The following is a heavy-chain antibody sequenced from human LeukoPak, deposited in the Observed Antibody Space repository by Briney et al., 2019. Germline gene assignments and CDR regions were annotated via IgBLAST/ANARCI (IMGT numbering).Heavy chain of an antibody. CDR1: GFAFSTCS. CDR2: ISSTSNTI. Sequence: SLSLSCAAFGFAFSTCSMNSVRQAPGHGLKWFSYISSTSNTIYYAYSVKGRFTISRDNAKNSLFLQMNSLRAEGTAVYYCAKVPRGNRGLFWFDPWGQGTLVTVSS. CDR3: AKVPRGNRGLFWFDP. V-gene: IGHV3-48*01. J-gene: IGHJ5*02. D-gene: IGHD7-27*01.